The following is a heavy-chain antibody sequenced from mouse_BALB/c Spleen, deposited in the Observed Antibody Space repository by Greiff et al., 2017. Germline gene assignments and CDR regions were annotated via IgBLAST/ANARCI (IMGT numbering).Heavy chain of an antibody. D-gene: IGHD1-2*01. Sequence: EVKVEESGGGLVKPGGSLKLSCAASGFTFSSYAMSWVRQTPEKRLEWVASISSGGSTYYPDSVKGRFTISRDNARNILYLQMSSLRSEDTAMYYCATCTTAWYFDVWGAGTTVTVSS. V-gene: IGHV5-6-5*01. CDR2: ISSGGST. J-gene: IGHJ1*01. CDR3: ATCTTAWYFDV. CDR1: GFTFSSYA.